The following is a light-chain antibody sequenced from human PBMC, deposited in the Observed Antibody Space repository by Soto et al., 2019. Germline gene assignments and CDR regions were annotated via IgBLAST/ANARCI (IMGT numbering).Light chain of an antibody. V-gene: IGKV3D-15*01. CDR2: ESS. CDR3: QQYDNWPPIT. Sequence: EIVLTQSPATLSLSPGRRATLSCRASQNVANYLDWYQQKPGQAPRLLIYESSNRATGIAARFSGSGSGTEFTLTISSLQSEDFAVYYCQQYDNWPPITFGQGTRLEIK. CDR1: QNVANY. J-gene: IGKJ5*01.